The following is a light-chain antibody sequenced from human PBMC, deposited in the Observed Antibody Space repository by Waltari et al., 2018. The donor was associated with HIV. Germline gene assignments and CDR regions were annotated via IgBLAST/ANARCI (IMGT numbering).Light chain of an antibody. CDR1: NIESKT. J-gene: IGLJ1*01. Sequence: SYVLIQPPSVSVAPGKTATITCGGNNIESKTVHWYHQKPGQCPVLVVSDANDRHSGSPGRGSGSNAGNTATLTISRVEVGDEADYYCQVWDSSRGLSCVFGSGTKVSVL. CDR3: QVWDSSRGLSCV. CDR2: DAN. V-gene: IGLV3-21*03.